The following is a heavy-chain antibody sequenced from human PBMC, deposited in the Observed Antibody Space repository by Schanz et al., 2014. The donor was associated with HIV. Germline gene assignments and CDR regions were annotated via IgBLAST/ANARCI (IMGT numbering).Heavy chain of an antibody. D-gene: IGHD3-16*01. CDR1: GFTSSDYT. CDR2: ISSSSGYI. J-gene: IGHJ4*02. Sequence: EVQLVESGEGLVKPGGSLRLSCAAGGFTSSDYTMNWVRQAPGKGLEWVSSISSSSGYIRYADSVRGRFTISRDNAKNSLYLQMNSLSVEDTAVYYCANSDRITFGGAIDCWGQGTLVTVSS. V-gene: IGHV3-21*01. CDR3: ANSDRITFGGAIDC.